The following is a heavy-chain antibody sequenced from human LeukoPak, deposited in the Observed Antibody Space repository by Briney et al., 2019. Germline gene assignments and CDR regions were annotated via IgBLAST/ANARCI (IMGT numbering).Heavy chain of an antibody. V-gene: IGHV1-2*02. D-gene: IGHD3-10*01. Sequence: AAVKVSCKSSGYTFTGYYMHWVRQAPGQGLEWMGWINPNSGGTNYAQTFQGRVTMTRDTSISTAYMELSRLRSDDTAVYYCARVKSVYYGSGSYEYWGQGTLVTVSS. J-gene: IGHJ4*02. CDR1: GYTFTGYY. CDR2: INPNSGGT. CDR3: ARVKSVYYGSGSYEY.